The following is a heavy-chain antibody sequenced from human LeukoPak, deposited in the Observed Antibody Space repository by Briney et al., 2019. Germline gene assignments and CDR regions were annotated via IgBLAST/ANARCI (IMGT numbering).Heavy chain of an antibody. CDR3: AKAHYYDSRAYYFDY. J-gene: IGHJ4*02. CDR2: IRYDGSNK. Sequence: GGSLRLSCAASGFTFSSYGMHWVRQAPGKGLERVAFIRYDGSNKYYADSVKGRFTISRDNSKNTLYLQMNSLRAGDTAVYYCAKAHYYDSRAYYFDYWGREPWSPSPQ. CDR1: GFTFSSYG. V-gene: IGHV3-30*02. D-gene: IGHD3-22*01.